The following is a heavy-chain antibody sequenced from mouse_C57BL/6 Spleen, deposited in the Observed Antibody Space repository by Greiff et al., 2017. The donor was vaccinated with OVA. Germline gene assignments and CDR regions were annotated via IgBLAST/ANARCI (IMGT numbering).Heavy chain of an antibody. CDR3: AERLRHAGAMDY. CDR2: IHPNSGST. V-gene: IGHV1-64*01. CDR1: GYTFTSYW. D-gene: IGHD2-4*01. J-gene: IGHJ4*01. Sequence: QVQLQQSGAELVKPGASVKLSCKASGYTFTSYWMHWVKQRPGQGLEWIGMIHPNSGSTNYNEKFKSKATLTVGKSSSTAYMQLSSLTSEDSAVYYCAERLRHAGAMDYWGQGTSVTVSS.